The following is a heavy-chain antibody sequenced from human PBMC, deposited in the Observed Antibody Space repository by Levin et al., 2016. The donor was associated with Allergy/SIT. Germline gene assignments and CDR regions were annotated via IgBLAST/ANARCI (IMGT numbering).Heavy chain of an antibody. D-gene: IGHD2-2*01. CDR3: ARQDCSSTSCLDHDAFDI. V-gene: IGHV5-51*01. CDR1: GYSFTSYW. CDR2: IYPGDSDT. J-gene: IGHJ3*02. Sequence: GESLKISCKGSGYSFTSYWIGWVRQMPGKGLEWMGIIYPGDSDTRYSPSFQGQVTISADKSISTAYLQWSSLKASDTAMYYCARQDCSSTSCLDHDAFDIWGQGTMVTVSS.